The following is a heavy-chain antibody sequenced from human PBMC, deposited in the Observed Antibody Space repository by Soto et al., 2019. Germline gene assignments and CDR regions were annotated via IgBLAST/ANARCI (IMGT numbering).Heavy chain of an antibody. CDR1: GGSISSGDYY. V-gene: IGHV4-30-4*01. J-gene: IGHJ4*02. CDR3: ASNYYDSSGYLN. D-gene: IGHD3-22*01. CDR2: IYYSGST. Sequence: SETLSLTCTVSGGSISSGDYYWSWIRQPPGKGLEWIGYIYYSGSTYYNLSLKSRVTISVDTSKNQFSLKLSSVTAADTAVYYCASNYYDSSGYLNWGQGTLVTVSS.